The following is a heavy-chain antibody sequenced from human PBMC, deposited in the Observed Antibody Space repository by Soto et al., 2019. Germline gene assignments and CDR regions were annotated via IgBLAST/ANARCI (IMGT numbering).Heavy chain of an antibody. J-gene: IGHJ4*02. D-gene: IGHD3-22*01. CDR3: ARTHSSGYREGFDY. V-gene: IGHV4-31*03. CDR2: IYYSGNT. Sequence: SETLSLTCTVSGGSISRSNYYWTWIRQHPGKGLEWIGYIYYSGNTYYNPSLKSRITVSVDTSKNQFSLKLSSVTAADTAVYCCARTHSSGYREGFDYWGKGTLVTVSS. CDR1: GGSISRSNYY.